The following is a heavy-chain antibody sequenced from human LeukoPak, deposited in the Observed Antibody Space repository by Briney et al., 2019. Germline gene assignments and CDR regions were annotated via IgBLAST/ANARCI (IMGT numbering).Heavy chain of an antibody. D-gene: IGHD2-2*01. CDR1: GYTFTSYG. V-gene: IGHV1-18*01. CDR3: ARDTVVVPAAMNYYYGMDV. CDR2: ISAYNGNS. J-gene: IGHJ6*02. Sequence: ASVKVSCKASGYTFTSYGISWVRQAPGQGLEWMGWISAYNGNSNYAQKLQGRVTMTTDTSTSTAYMELRSLRSDDTAVYYCARDTVVVPAAMNYYYGMDVWGQGNTVTVSS.